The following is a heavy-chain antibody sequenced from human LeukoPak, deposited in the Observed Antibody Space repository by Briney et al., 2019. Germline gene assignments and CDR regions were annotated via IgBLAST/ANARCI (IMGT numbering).Heavy chain of an antibody. CDR1: GFTFSSYG. Sequence: PGGSLRLSCAASGFTFSSYGMHWVRQAPDKGLEWVAFIRYDGSNKYYADSVKGRFTISRDNSKNTLYLQMNSLRAEDTAVYYCASDYYDSSGYYYHPGRIDYWGQGTLVTVSS. CDR3: ASDYYDSSGYYYHPGRIDY. J-gene: IGHJ4*02. CDR2: IRYDGSNK. V-gene: IGHV3-30*02. D-gene: IGHD3-22*01.